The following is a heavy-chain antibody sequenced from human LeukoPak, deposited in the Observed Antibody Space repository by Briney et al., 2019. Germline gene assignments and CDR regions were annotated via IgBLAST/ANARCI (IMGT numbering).Heavy chain of an antibody. V-gene: IGHV1-46*01. CDR3: ARHGGATTTRGPDYYYYGMDV. Sequence: ASVTVTCKASGYTFTSYYMHWVRQAPGQGLEWMGIINPSGGSTSYAQKFQGRVTMTRDTSTSTVYMELSSLRSEDTAVYYCARHGGATTTRGPDYYYYGMDVWGQGTTVTVSS. J-gene: IGHJ6*02. CDR1: GYTFTSYY. CDR2: INPSGGST. D-gene: IGHD1-26*01.